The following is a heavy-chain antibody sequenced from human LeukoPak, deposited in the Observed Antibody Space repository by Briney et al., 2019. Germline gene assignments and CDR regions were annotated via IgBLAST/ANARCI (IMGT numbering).Heavy chain of an antibody. CDR3: ASGKEGLLLDFDY. Sequence: SQTLSLTCTVSGGSISSDGYYWSWIRQHPGKGLEWIGYIYYSGSTYYNPSLKSRVTISVDTSKNQFSLKLSSVTAADTAVYYCASGKEGLLLDFDYWGQGTLVTVSS. D-gene: IGHD2-15*01. CDR1: GGSISSDGYY. J-gene: IGHJ4*02. V-gene: IGHV4-31*03. CDR2: IYYSGST.